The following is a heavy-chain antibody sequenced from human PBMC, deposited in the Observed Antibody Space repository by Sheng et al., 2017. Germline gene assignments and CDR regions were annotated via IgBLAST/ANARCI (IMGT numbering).Heavy chain of an antibody. CDR3: ARAPPVLLWFGGRQNAFDI. V-gene: IGHV4-38-2*01. D-gene: IGHD3-10*01. J-gene: IGHJ3*02. Sequence: QVQLQESGPGLVKPSETLSLTCAVSGYSISSGYYWGWIRQPPGKGLEWIGSIYHSGSTYYNPSLKSRVTISVDTSKNQFSLKLSSVTAADTAVYYCARAPPVLLWFGGRQNAFDIWGQGTMVTVSS. CDR1: GYSISSGYY. CDR2: IYHSGST.